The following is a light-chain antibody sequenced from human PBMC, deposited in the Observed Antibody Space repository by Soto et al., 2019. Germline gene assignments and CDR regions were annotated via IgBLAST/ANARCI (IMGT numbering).Light chain of an antibody. CDR2: AAF. CDR1: QSVSRSY. V-gene: IGKV3-20*01. J-gene: IGKJ4*01. CDR3: QRYNNLPLT. Sequence: IVLTQYPGTRSLSPGERATLSCGASQSVSRSYLALYQQKPCQAPRLLIYAAFSRATGIPDRFSGSGSGTDLTLXXXRLEPEDFAVYYCQRYNNLPLTFGGGTKV.